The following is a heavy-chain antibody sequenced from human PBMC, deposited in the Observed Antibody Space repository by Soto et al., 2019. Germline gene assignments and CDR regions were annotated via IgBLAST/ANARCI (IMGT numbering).Heavy chain of an antibody. D-gene: IGHD2-15*01. V-gene: IGHV4-61*01. CDR1: GGSVSNKTYY. CDR2: VYYSGTT. J-gene: IGHJ4*02. CDR3: ARTPAGPNALQSRYCFAG. Sequence: TPPLTCSFSGGSVSNKTYYWSWIRQPPGKKLEWIGYVYYSGTTNYNPSLKSRVTISVDMSKNQFSLRLTSVTAEDTALYCCARTPAGPNALQSRYCFAGRGEGTMVTVAS.